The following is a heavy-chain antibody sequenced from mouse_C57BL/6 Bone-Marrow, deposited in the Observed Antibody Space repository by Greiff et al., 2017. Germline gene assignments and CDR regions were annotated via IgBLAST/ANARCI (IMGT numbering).Heavy chain of an antibody. CDR3: AREPDSYWYFDV. Sequence: EVHLVESGGGLVKPGGSLKLSCAASGFTFSSYAMSWVRQTPEKRLEWVATISDGGSYTYYPDNVKGRFTISRDNAKNNLYLQMSHLKSEDTAMYYCAREPDSYWYFDVWGTGTTVTVSS. CDR1: GFTFSSYA. CDR2: ISDGGSYT. V-gene: IGHV5-4*01. J-gene: IGHJ1*03.